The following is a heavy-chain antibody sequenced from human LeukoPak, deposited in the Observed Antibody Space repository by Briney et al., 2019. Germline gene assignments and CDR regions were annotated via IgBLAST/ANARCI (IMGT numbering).Heavy chain of an antibody. D-gene: IGHD4-17*01. CDR2: ITTSGTTR. CDR1: GFTLTDHY. CDR3: TRDHDYGYPY. J-gene: IGHJ4*02. V-gene: IGHV3-11*01. Sequence: MSGGSLRLSRTVSGFTLTDHYMSWYRQSPGRGLEWISWITTSGTTRDYADSVKGRFTISRDNSKNSVYLQMSSLRADDTAVYYCTRDHDYGYPYWGQGTLVTVSS.